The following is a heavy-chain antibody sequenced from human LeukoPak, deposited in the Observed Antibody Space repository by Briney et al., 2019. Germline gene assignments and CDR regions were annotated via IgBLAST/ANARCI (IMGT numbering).Heavy chain of an antibody. CDR1: GFSFSNYG. D-gene: IGHD3-16*01. CDR3: ARDLLSLPHKYFDS. CDR2: IRYDGSQK. V-gene: IGHV3-30*02. J-gene: IGHJ4*02. Sequence: GGSLRLSCAASGFSFSNYGMHWVRQAPGKGLEWVAYIRYDGSQKYYGDSVKGRFTISRGNSKNTVYLQMNSLRDEDTAVYYCARDLLSLPHKYFDSWGQGTLVAVSS.